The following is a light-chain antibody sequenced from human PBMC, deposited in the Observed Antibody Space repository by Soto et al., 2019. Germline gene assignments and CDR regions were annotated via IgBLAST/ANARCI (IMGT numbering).Light chain of an antibody. Sequence: QPVLTQPPSASGSPGQSVTISCTGTKNDIGVYDFVSWYQHHPGKAPRLIIYEVVQRPSGVPDRFSGSKSGNTASLTVSGLQAADEVDYFCKSYAGSNTDVFGSGTKLTVL. CDR3: KSYAGSNTDV. V-gene: IGLV2-8*01. CDR2: EVV. J-gene: IGLJ1*01. CDR1: KNDIGVYDF.